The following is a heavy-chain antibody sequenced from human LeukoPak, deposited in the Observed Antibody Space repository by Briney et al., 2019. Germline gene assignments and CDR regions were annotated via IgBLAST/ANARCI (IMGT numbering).Heavy chain of an antibody. CDR1: GFTFSSYA. V-gene: IGHV3-30*04. J-gene: IGHJ4*02. D-gene: IGHD6-19*01. CDR3: ARDFGFGRGIAVAEPPFDY. Sequence: GGSLRLSCAASGFTFSSYAMHWVRQAPGKGLEWVAVISYDGSNKYYADSVKGRFTISRDNSKNTLYLQMNSLRAEDTAVYYCARDFGFGRGIAVAEPPFDYWGQGTLVTVSS. CDR2: ISYDGSNK.